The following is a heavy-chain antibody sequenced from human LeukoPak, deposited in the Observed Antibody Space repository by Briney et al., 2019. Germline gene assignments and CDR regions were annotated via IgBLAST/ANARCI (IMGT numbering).Heavy chain of an antibody. CDR3: AKFPGTYYDFWSGYHFDY. CDR1: GFTFSSYA. J-gene: IGHJ4*02. D-gene: IGHD3-3*01. CDR2: ISGSGGST. Sequence: GGSLRLSFAASGFTFSSYAMSWVRQAPGKGLEWVSAISGSGGSTYYADSVKGRFTISRDNSKNTLYLQMNSLRAEDTAVYYCAKFPGTYYDFWSGYHFDYWGQGTLVTVSS. V-gene: IGHV3-23*01.